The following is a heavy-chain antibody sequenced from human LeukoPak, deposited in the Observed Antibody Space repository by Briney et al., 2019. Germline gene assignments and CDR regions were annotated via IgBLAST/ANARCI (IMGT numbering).Heavy chain of an antibody. CDR3: ARESGSSSWYAPGKDPYYYMDV. D-gene: IGHD6-13*01. CDR1: GFTFSIYG. Sequence: PGGSLRLSCAASGFTFSIYGMSWVRQAPGRGLEWVSAMSGSGGSTYYADSVKGRFTISRDNSKNTLYLQMNSLRAEDTAVYYCARESGSSSWYAPGKDPYYYMDVWGKGTTVTISS. J-gene: IGHJ6*03. V-gene: IGHV3-23*01. CDR2: MSGSGGST.